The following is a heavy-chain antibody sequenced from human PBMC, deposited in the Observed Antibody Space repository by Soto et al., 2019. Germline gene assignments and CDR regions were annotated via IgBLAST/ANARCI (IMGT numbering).Heavy chain of an antibody. D-gene: IGHD3-10*01. V-gene: IGHV4-34*01. J-gene: IGHJ4*02. Sequence: QVQLQQWGAGLLKPSETLSLTCVVFGGSFSGHYWSWIRQPLGKALESVGKINHVGNTTYNPSLKSRVPISLDTSQNQFSLKLSSVPAADTAVYYCARGGGEVRYWGQGTLVTVTS. CDR3: ARGGGEVRY. CDR1: GGSFSGHY. CDR2: INHVGNT.